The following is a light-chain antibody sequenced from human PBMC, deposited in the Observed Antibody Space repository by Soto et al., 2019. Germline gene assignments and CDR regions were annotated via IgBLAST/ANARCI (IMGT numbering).Light chain of an antibody. CDR3: SSYIPRSTFYD. J-gene: IGLJ1*01. V-gene: IGLV2-23*01. Sequence: SVLTQPASVSGSPGQSITISCTGTSIDAGSYNLVSWYQQHPGKAPKLMIYEGSKRPLGVSNRFSGSQSGNTASLTISGLQAEDEADYYCSSYIPRSTFYDFETGTKVT. CDR2: EGS. CDR1: SIDAGSYNL.